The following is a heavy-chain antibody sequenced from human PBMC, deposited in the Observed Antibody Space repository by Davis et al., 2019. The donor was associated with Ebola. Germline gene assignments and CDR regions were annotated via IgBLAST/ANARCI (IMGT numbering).Heavy chain of an antibody. CDR1: GYTFTSYA. J-gene: IGHJ6*02. V-gene: IGHV1-3*01. CDR2: INAGNGNT. Sequence: AASVKVSCKASGYTFTSYAMHWVRQAPGQRLEWMGWINAGNGNTKYSQKFQGRVTITRDTSASTAYMELRSLRSDDTAVYYCARELVPAAIPPYYYYGMDVWGQGTTVTVSS. D-gene: IGHD2-2*02. CDR3: ARELVPAAIPPYYYYGMDV.